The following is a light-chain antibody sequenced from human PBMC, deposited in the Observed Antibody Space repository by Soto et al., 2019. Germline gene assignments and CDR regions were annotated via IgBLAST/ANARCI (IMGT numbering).Light chain of an antibody. CDR3: QQYSNSPPLT. J-gene: IGKJ4*01. Sequence: EIVLTQSPGTLSLSPGERATLSCRASQIVSSNYLAWYQQKPGQAPRLLIKGASSRATGIPDRFSGSGSGTDFTLTISRLEPEDFAVYYCQQYSNSPPLTFGGGTNVEIK. V-gene: IGKV3-20*01. CDR2: GAS. CDR1: QIVSSNY.